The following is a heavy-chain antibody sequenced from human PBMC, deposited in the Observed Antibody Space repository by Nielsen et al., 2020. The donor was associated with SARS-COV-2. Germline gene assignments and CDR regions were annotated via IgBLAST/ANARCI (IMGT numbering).Heavy chain of an antibody. J-gene: IGHJ5*02. D-gene: IGHD6-19*01. CDR1: GFPFDDYA. Sequence: LSLTCAASGFPFDDYAMHWVRQAPGKGLEWVSLISWDGGSTYYADSVKGRFTISRDNSKNSLYLQMNSLRAEDTALYYCAKESTPGIAVAGTWFDPWGQGTLVTVSS. CDR2: ISWDGGST. CDR3: AKESTPGIAVAGTWFDP. V-gene: IGHV3-43D*03.